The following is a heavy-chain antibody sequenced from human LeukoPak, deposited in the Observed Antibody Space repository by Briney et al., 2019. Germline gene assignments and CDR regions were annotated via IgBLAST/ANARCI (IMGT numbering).Heavy chain of an antibody. CDR1: GGSISSGGYS. Sequence: PWETLSLTCAVSGGSISSGGYSWSWIRQPPGKGLEWIGYIYHSGSTYYNPSLKSRVTISVDRSKNQFSLKLSSVTAADTAVYYCARATSETRYGRQADAFDIWGQGTMVTVSS. D-gene: IGHD5-18*01. CDR3: ARATSETRYGRQADAFDI. J-gene: IGHJ3*02. V-gene: IGHV4-30-2*01. CDR2: IYHSGST.